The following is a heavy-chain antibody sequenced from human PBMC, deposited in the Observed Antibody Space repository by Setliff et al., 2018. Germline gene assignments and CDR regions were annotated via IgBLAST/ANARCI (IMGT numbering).Heavy chain of an antibody. Sequence: KPSETLSLTCTVPGGSISSYYWSWIRQPAGKGLEWIGRIYTSGSTNYNPSLKSRVTMSVDTSKNQFSLKLSSVTAADTAVYYCARVSTVTTWPYYYYMDVWGKGTTVTVSS. D-gene: IGHD4-4*01. V-gene: IGHV4-4*07. J-gene: IGHJ6*03. CDR1: GGSISSYY. CDR2: IYTSGST. CDR3: ARVSTVTTWPYYYYMDV.